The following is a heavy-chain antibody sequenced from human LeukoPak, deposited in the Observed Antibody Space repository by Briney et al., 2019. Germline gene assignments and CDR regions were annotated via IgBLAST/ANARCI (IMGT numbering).Heavy chain of an antibody. D-gene: IGHD4-23*01. CDR3: ARDGYGGNAIDY. V-gene: IGHV4-38-2*02. CDR2: IYHSGST. Sequence: PSETLSLTCTVSGYSISSGYYWGWIRQPPGKGLEWIGSIYHSGSTYYNPSLKSRVTISVDTSKNQFPLKLSSVTAADTAVYYCARDGYGGNAIDYWGQGTLVTVSS. J-gene: IGHJ4*02. CDR1: GYSISSGYY.